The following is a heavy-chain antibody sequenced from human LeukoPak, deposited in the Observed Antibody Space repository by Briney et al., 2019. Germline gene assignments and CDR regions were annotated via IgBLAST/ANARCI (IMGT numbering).Heavy chain of an antibody. Sequence: GASVKVSCKASGYTFTSYGISWVRQAPGQGLEWMGWISAYNGNTNYAQKLQGRVTMTTDTSTSTAYMELSRLRSDDTAVYYCARGSGCSSTSCYSPLLDPWGQGTLVTVSS. J-gene: IGHJ5*02. CDR1: GYTFTSYG. V-gene: IGHV1-18*01. CDR2: ISAYNGNT. CDR3: ARGSGCSSTSCYSPLLDP. D-gene: IGHD2-2*01.